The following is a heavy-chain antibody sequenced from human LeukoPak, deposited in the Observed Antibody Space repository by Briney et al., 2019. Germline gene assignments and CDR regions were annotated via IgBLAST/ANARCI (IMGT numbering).Heavy chain of an antibody. CDR2: IIPILGIA. CDR3: AKDSIVVD. CDR1: GATFSSYA. V-gene: IGHV1-69*04. D-gene: IGHD2-21*01. J-gene: IGHJ3*01. Sequence: GSSATFSCKASGATFSSYAISWVRQAPGRGLDWMGRIIPILGIANYAQKFQGSVTITADKPTSTADMELSSLRSEDTAVYYCAKDSIVVDWGQGTMVTVSS.